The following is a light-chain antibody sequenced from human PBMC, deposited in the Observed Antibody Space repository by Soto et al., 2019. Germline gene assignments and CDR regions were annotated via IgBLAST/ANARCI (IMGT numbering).Light chain of an antibody. Sequence: ETILTQSPATLSLSPGEGATLSCRASQSVGSSLAWYQQKPGQAPRLLIYAASLRATGIPARFSGSGSGTDFTLTISSLEPEDFAIYYCQQRSNWPGAFDQGTKLEIK. J-gene: IGKJ2*01. CDR1: QSVGSS. V-gene: IGKV3-11*01. CDR3: QQRSNWPGA. CDR2: AAS.